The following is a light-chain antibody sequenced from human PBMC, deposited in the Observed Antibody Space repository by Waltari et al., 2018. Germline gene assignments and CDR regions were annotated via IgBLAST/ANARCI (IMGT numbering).Light chain of an antibody. CDR3: QKYGSTPRP. CDR1: QSLSNHY. J-gene: IGKJ4*01. CDR2: DAS. Sequence: EIVLTQSPGTLSLSPGDRASLSCRASQSLSNHYVAWYQHKPGQAPRLLIFDASRRATGIPDRFSGSGSGTDFTLTISSLEPEDFAVYYCQKYGSTPRPFGGGTKVEIK. V-gene: IGKV3-20*01.